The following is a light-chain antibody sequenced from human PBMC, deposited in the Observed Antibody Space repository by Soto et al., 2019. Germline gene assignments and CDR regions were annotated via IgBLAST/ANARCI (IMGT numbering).Light chain of an antibody. CDR1: QSLLYTSNNKNY. CDR3: QQYYSPLRT. Sequence: DIVMTQSPDSLAVSLGERATINCKSSQSLLYTSNNKNYLAWYQQKPGQPPKLLIYWAFTRESGVPDRFSGSGSGTDFTLTISSLQAEDVAVYYCQQYYSPLRTFGQGTKVEIK. J-gene: IGKJ1*01. CDR2: WAF. V-gene: IGKV4-1*01.